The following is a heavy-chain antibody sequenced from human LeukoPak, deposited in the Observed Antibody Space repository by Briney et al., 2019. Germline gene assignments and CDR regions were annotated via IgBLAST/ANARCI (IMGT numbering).Heavy chain of an antibody. J-gene: IGHJ5*02. CDR2: IYSSGST. CDR1: GASISSGSNY. CDR3: ARRTAGYCSGGSCSNWFDP. D-gene: IGHD2-15*01. Sequence: PSETPSLTCSVSGASISSGSNYWGWIRQPPGKTLEWIGSIYSSGSTYYNPSLKSRVTISVDTSKNQFSLKLSSVTAADAAVYYCARRTAGYCSGGSCSNWFDPWGQGTLVTVSS. V-gene: IGHV4-39*01.